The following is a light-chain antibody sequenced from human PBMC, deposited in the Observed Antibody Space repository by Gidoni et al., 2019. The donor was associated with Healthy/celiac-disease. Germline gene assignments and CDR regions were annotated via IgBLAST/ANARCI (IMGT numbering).Light chain of an antibody. Sequence: IQMTQSPSSLSASVGDRVTITCQASQDISNYLNLYQQKQGKAPKLLIYDASNLETGVPSRFSGTGSGTDFTFTISSLQPEDIETYYCHQYDNLPTFGPGTKVEIK. CDR2: DAS. V-gene: IGKV1-33*01. CDR1: QDISNY. J-gene: IGKJ3*01. CDR3: HQYDNLPT.